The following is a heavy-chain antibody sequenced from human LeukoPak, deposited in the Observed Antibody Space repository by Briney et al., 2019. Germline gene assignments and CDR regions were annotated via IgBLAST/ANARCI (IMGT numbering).Heavy chain of an antibody. V-gene: IGHV4-34*01. D-gene: IGHD5-18*01. CDR2: INHSGST. Sequence: PSETLSLTCAVYGGSFSGYYWSWIRQPPGKGLEWIGEINHSGSTNYNLSLKSRVTISVDTSKNQFSLKLSSVTAADTAVYYCARTWIQAPFDYWGQGTLVTVSS. CDR1: GGSFSGYY. J-gene: IGHJ4*02. CDR3: ARTWIQAPFDY.